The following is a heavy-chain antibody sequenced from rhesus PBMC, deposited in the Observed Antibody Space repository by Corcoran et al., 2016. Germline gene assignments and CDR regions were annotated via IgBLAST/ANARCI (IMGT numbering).Heavy chain of an antibody. CDR2: VTYSGST. CDR3: ARHTVISYGLDS. V-gene: IGHV4-122*02. CDR1: GYSIRSGHYC. D-gene: IGHD4-23*01. Sequence: QVQLQESGPGLVKPSETLSSTSAVPGYSIRSGHYCSWSRQPPGKGPVWIGYVTYSGSTSYNPSLKSLVTISRDTSKNQFSLKLSSVTAADTAVYYCARHTVISYGLDSWGQGVVVTVSS. J-gene: IGHJ6*01.